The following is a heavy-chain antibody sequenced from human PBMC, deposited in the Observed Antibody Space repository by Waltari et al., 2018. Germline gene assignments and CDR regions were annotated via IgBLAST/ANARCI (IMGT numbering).Heavy chain of an antibody. J-gene: IGHJ4*02. CDR2: IDSVSDGI. Sequence: QVQLVESGGGLVKPGGSLRLSCAAPGFTFSDNYMSWIRRAPGKGPEWVSYIDSVSDGIYYTQSVKGRFTISRDNAKNTLYLQMNSLRVEDTAVYHCARTLAGRRLADYWGQGTLVTVSS. D-gene: IGHD3-16*01. CDR3: ARTLAGRRLADY. CDR1: GFTFSDNY. V-gene: IGHV3-11*01.